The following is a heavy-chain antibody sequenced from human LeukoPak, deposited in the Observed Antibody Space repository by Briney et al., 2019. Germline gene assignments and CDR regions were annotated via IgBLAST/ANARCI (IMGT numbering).Heavy chain of an antibody. CDR1: GFSFSSYW. Sequence: PGGSLRLSCAASGFSFSSYWMNWVRQAPGKGLEWVANIKRDGNEKNYVDSVKGRFSTSRTNAKNSLSLQMDSLRADDTAVYYCAKEGAYPIITYDSWGQGALVTVSS. V-gene: IGHV3-7*01. J-gene: IGHJ5*01. D-gene: IGHD3-10*01. CDR3: AKEGAYPIITYDS. CDR2: IKRDGNEK.